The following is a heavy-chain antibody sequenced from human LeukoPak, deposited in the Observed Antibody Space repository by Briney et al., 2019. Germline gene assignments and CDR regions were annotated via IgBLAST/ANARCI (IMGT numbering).Heavy chain of an antibody. Sequence: PSETLSLTCTVSGGSISSGGYYWSWIPQHPGQGLEWIGYIYYSGSTNYNPSLKSRVTISVDTSKNQFSLKLSSVTAADTAVYYCARVQVDYYDSSGFRDAFDIWGQGTMVTVSS. CDR2: IYYSGST. V-gene: IGHV4-31*03. CDR3: ARVQVDYYDSSGFRDAFDI. J-gene: IGHJ3*02. D-gene: IGHD3-22*01. CDR1: GGSISSGGYY.